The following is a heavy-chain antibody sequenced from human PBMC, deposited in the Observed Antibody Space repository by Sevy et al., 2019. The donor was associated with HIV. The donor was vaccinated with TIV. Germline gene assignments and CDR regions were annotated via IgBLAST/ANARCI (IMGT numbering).Heavy chain of an antibody. J-gene: IGHJ4*02. CDR1: GFTFATYC. D-gene: IGHD3-16*02. CDR3: ARALADWGSFHYSS. Sequence: GGSLRLSCAASGFTFATYCMTWVRQAPGKGLEWVAYIKQDGTDKYYVHSVRGRFAISRDNAKNSLYLHMSGLRAEDTAVYYCARALADWGSFHYSSWGRGTLVTVSS. CDR2: IKQDGTDK. V-gene: IGHV3-7*01.